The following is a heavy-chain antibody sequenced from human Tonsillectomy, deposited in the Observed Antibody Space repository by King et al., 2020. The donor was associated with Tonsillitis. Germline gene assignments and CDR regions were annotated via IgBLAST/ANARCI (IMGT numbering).Heavy chain of an antibody. CDR1: GFTVNSNY. J-gene: IGHJ6*01. D-gene: IGHD1-7*01. CDR3: AKVXVXXDWNXVXYYYXMXX. Sequence: VQLVESGGGLVQPGRSLRLSCAASGFTVNSNYMSWVRQAPGXGLEXVSVXYSGGSTYYADSXXGRFTIXRHNSKNTVYLQMNSLRGEDTAVYYCAKVXVXXDWNXVXYYYXMXXXGQXXTXTXXS. CDR2: XYSGGST. V-gene: IGHV3-53*04.